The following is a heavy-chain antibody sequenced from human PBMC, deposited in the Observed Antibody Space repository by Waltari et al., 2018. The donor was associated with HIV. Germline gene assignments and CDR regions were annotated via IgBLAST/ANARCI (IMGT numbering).Heavy chain of an antibody. CDR1: GGTFSSYA. D-gene: IGHD2-15*01. Sequence: QVQLVQSGAEVKKPGSSVKVSCKASGGTFSSYAISWVRQAPGQGLEWMGGIIPIFGTANYAQKFQGRVTITADEATSTAYMELSSLRSEDTAVYYCARMGRKGYCSGGSCPGAFDIWGQGTMVTVSS. CDR2: IIPIFGTA. CDR3: ARMGRKGYCSGGSCPGAFDI. V-gene: IGHV1-69*01. J-gene: IGHJ3*02.